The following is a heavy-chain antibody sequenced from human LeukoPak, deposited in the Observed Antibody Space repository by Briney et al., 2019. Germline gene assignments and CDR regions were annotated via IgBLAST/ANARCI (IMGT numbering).Heavy chain of an antibody. CDR2: INPSGGST. Sequence: ASVKVSCKASGYTFTSYYMHWVRQAPGQGLEWMGIINPSGGSTSYAQKFQGRVTMTRDMSTSTVYMELSSLRSEDTALYYCAKDLGIGELWRIDYWGQGTLVTVSS. D-gene: IGHD3-10*01. CDR1: GYTFTSYY. V-gene: IGHV1-46*01. CDR3: AKDLGIGELWRIDY. J-gene: IGHJ4*02.